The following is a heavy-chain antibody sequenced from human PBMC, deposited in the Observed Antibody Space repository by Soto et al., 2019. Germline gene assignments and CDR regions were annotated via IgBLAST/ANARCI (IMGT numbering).Heavy chain of an antibody. CDR2: TANDGSAQ. CDR3: AKSTGGSSWYPPDH. Sequence: QVQLVESGGGVVQPGGSLRLSCAASGFIFTSYGMQWVRQSPGEGLEWVATTANDGSAQYYADSVKGQFTISRDNSKNTLFLQMDSLRPEDTGVYYCAKSTGGSSWYPPDHWGQGTLVTVSS. D-gene: IGHD6-13*01. J-gene: IGHJ4*02. CDR1: GFIFTSYG. V-gene: IGHV3-30*18.